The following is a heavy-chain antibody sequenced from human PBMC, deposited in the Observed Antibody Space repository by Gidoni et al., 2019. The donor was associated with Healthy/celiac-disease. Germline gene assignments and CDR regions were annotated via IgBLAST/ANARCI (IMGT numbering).Heavy chain of an antibody. D-gene: IGHD1-26*01. J-gene: IGHJ4*02. CDR2: IYYSGST. Sequence: QLQLQESGPGLVKPSETLSLTCTVSGGSISSSSYYWGWIRQPPGKGLEWIGSIYYSGSTYYNPSLKSRVTISVDTSKNQFSLKLSSVTAADTAVYYCASSFGSYYFDYWGQGTLVTVSS. CDR3: ASSFGSYYFDY. V-gene: IGHV4-39*01. CDR1: GGSISSSSYY.